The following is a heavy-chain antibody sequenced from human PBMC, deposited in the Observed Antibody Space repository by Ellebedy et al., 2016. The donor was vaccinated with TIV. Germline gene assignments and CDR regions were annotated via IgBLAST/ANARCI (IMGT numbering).Heavy chain of an antibody. J-gene: IGHJ4*02. CDR1: GYTFTTYD. Sequence: AASVKVSCQASGYTFTTYDINWVRQATGQGLEWMGWMSTNNGNTGYAQKFQGRVTMTRDTSISTAYMELSTLTSEDTAVYYCARASDSSTYRPFDYWGQGILVTVSS. D-gene: IGHD6-13*01. CDR2: MSTNNGNT. V-gene: IGHV1-8*01. CDR3: ARASDSSTYRPFDY.